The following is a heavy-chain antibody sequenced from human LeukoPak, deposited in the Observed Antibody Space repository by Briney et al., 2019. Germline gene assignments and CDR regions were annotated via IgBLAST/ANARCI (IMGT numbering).Heavy chain of an antibody. V-gene: IGHV3-23*01. CDR2: ITGRGHST. CDR1: VFTSSRYA. J-gene: IGHJ5*02. CDR3: AKDRDTPVFNWFDP. Sequence: GGSLRLSCAPSVFTSSRYAMNWGRHAPGKRLEWGSTITGRGHSTYYADSVKRGFSLSRDNTKNTLYMQKNSLRVEDTAVYYCAKDRDTPVFNWFDPSGQGTLVTVSP. D-gene: IGHD2-2*02.